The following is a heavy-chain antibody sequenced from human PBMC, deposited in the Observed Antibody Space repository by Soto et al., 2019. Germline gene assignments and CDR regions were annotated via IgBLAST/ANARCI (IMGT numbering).Heavy chain of an antibody. CDR2: IYHSGST. V-gene: IGHV4-30-2*01. CDR1: VGSITSGRSS. D-gene: IGHD6-13*01. CDR3: VRESATSGHNWFDT. J-gene: IGHJ5*02. Sequence: SETLSLTCSFSVGSITSGRSSCNWIRRPPGKGLEWIASIYHSGSTYKNPSLKSRVTISVDRSKNQFSLKLSSVTAADTAVYYCVRESATSGHNWFDTWGPGTLVIVSS.